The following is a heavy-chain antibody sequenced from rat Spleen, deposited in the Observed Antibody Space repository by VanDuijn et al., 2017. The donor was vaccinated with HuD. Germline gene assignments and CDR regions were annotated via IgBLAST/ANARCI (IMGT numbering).Heavy chain of an antibody. V-gene: IGHV5S10*01. J-gene: IGHJ2*01. CDR3: ANNWELYY. CDR2: IIYDGTRT. CDR1: GFTFSDSN. Sequence: EVQLVESGGGLVQPGRSLKLSCAASGFTFSDSNMAWVRQAPKKGLEWVATIIYDGTRTYYRDSVKGRFTISRDDAKSTLYLQMNSLRFEDTATYYCANNWELYYWGQGVMVTVSS. D-gene: IGHD5-1*01.